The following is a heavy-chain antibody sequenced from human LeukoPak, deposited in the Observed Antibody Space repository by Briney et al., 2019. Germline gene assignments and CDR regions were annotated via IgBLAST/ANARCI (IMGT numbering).Heavy chain of an antibody. CDR2: IHSGGST. CDR1: GFTVSSTY. D-gene: IGHD5-12*01. V-gene: IGHV3-53*01. J-gene: IGHJ6*02. CDR3: ARAPTSGYDTTYFYAMDV. Sequence: GGSLRLSCAASGFTVSSTYMSWVRQAPGKGLEWVSVIHSGGSTYYPDSVKGRFTISRDNSKNTLYLQMNSLRAEDTAVYYCARAPTSGYDTTYFYAMDVWGQGTTVTVSS.